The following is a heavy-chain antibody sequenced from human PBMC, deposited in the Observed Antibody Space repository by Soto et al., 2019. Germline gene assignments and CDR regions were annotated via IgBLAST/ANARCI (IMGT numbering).Heavy chain of an antibody. Sequence: GGSLRLSCAASGFTFSSYGMHWVRQAPGKGLEWVAVISYDGSNKYYADSVKGRFTISRDNSKNTLYLQMNSLRAEDTAVYYCAKGDAGYYDILTGSEGMDWGQGTLVTVAS. CDR1: GFTFSSYG. D-gene: IGHD3-9*01. CDR2: ISYDGSNK. CDR3: AKGDAGYYDILTGSEGMD. V-gene: IGHV3-30*18. J-gene: IGHJ4*02.